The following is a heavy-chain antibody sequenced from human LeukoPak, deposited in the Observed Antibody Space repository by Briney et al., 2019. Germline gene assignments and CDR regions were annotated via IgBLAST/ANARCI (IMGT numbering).Heavy chain of an antibody. CDR2: IYYSGSA. CDR1: GGSISSYY. Sequence: SETLSLTCTVSGGSISSYYWSWIRQPPGKGLEWIGYIYYSGSANYNPSLKSRVTISVDTSKNQFSLKLNSVTAADTAVYYCARGGYCSGGSCYRGHWFDPWGQGTLVTVSS. J-gene: IGHJ5*02. CDR3: ARGGYCSGGSCYRGHWFDP. D-gene: IGHD2-15*01. V-gene: IGHV4-59*01.